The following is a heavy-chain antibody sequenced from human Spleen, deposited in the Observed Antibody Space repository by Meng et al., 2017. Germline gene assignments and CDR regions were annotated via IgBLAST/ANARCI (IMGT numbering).Heavy chain of an antibody. D-gene: IGHD2-15*01. CDR3: ARPTRGYCSGGNCNEDY. Sequence: GESLKISCVGSGITFSGYAMSWVRQAPGKGLEWLSYISTRGTSIKYADSVKGRFTISRDNAKTALYLHMNTLRADDTAVYFCARPTRGYCSGGNCNEDYWGQGTLVTVS. J-gene: IGHJ4*02. CDR1: GITFSGYA. CDR2: ISTRGTSI. V-gene: IGHV3-11*04.